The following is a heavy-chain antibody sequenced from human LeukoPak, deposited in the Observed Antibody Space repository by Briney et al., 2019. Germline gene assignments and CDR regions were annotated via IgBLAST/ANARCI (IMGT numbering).Heavy chain of an antibody. V-gene: IGHV4-39*07. J-gene: IGHJ4*02. CDR3: ARVWGSGSYEGYYFDY. Sequence: SETLSLTCSVSTGSVNSGVYYWGWVRQPPGKGLEWIGSIHSSGNSYCNPSLKSRVTLSVDTSKNQFSLKLSSVTAADTAVYYCARVWGSGSYEGYYFDYWGQGTLVTVSS. CDR2: IHSSGNS. D-gene: IGHD3-10*01. CDR1: TGSVNSGVYY.